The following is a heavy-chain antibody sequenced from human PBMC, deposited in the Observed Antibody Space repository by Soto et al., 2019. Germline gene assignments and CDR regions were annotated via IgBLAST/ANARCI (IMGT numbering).Heavy chain of an antibody. CDR1: GVSISSGGYY. CDR2: IYYSGST. V-gene: IGHV4-31*03. J-gene: IGHJ4*02. Sequence: QVQLQESGPGLVKPSQTLSLTCTVSGVSISSGGYYWTWIRQHPQKGLEWIGHIYYSGSTYYNPSLQSRFTVSVDTSKTQFSRKLSSVTAADTAVYYCAREYYYDSSGFDYWGQGTLVTVSS. CDR3: AREYYYDSSGFDY. D-gene: IGHD3-22*01.